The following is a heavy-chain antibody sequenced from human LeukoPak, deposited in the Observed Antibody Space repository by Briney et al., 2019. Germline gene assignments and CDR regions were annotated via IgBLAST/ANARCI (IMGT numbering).Heavy chain of an antibody. CDR1: GGSISSYY. V-gene: IGHV4-59*08. Sequence: SETLSLTCTVSGGSISSYYWSWLRQPPGKGLEWIGYIYYSGSTYYNPSLKSRVTISVDTSKNQFSLKLSSVTAADAAVYYCARHRTHSLWRAAGENWFDPWGQGTLVTVSS. CDR3: ARHRTHSLWRAAGENWFDP. J-gene: IGHJ5*02. D-gene: IGHD2/OR15-2a*01. CDR2: IYYSGST.